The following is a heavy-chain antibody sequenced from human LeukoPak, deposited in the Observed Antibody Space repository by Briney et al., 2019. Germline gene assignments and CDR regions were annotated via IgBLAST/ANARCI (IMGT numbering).Heavy chain of an antibody. CDR2: ISAYNGNT. V-gene: IGHV1-18*01. CDR1: GYTFTSYG. Sequence: ASVKVSCKASGYTFTSYGISWVRQAPGQGLEWMGWISAYNGNTNYAQKFQGRVTMTRDTSISTAYTELSGLRSDDTAVYYCAKATGVQVPAATDYYYGMDVWGQGTTVTVSS. D-gene: IGHD2-2*01. J-gene: IGHJ6*02. CDR3: AKATGVQVPAATDYYYGMDV.